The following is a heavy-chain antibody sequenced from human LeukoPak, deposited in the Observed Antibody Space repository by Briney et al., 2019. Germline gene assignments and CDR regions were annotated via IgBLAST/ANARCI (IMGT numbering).Heavy chain of an antibody. CDR2: ISGSGYST. Sequence: GGSLRLSCAASGFTFSSYAMTWVRQAPGKGLEWVLSISGSGYSTYYADSVKGRFTISRDNSKNTLYLQMNSLRGEDTAVYYCAKGVGIEGAGHFDPWGQGTVVTVSS. V-gene: IGHV3-23*01. D-gene: IGHD6-13*01. CDR3: AKGVGIEGAGHFDP. CDR1: GFTFSSYA. J-gene: IGHJ5*02.